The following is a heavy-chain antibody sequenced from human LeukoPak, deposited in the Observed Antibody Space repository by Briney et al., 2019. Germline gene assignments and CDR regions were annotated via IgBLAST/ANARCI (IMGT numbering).Heavy chain of an antibody. V-gene: IGHV3-33*01. CDR3: ARSRRVLSKYSGVPHYFDY. CDR1: GFTFSSYG. J-gene: IGHJ4*02. CDR2: IWYDGSNK. Sequence: GRSLRLSCAASGFTFSSYGMHWVRQAPGKGLEWVAVIWYDGSNKYYADSVKGRFTISRDNSKNTLYLQMNSLRAEDTAVYYCARSRRVLSKYSGVPHYFDYWGQGTLVTVSS. D-gene: IGHD1-26*01.